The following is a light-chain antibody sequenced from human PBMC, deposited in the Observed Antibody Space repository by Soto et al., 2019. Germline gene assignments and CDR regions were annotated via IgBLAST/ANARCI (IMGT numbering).Light chain of an antibody. CDR1: SSNIGAGYD. CDR3: QSYDRSVSGCV. Sequence: QSVLTQPPSVSGAPGQRVTISCTGSSSNIGAGYDVHWYQQLPGTAPKLLIYGNSNRPSGVPDRFSGSKSGTSASLAITGLQAEDEADYYCQSYDRSVSGCVFGGGTQLTGL. J-gene: IGLJ7*01. V-gene: IGLV1-40*01. CDR2: GNS.